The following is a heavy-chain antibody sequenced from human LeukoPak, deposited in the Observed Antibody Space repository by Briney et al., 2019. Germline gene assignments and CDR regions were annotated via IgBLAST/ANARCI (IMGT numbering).Heavy chain of an antibody. CDR1: GGSISSSSYY. V-gene: IGHV4-39*07. J-gene: IGHJ3*02. Sequence: SETLSLTCTVSGGSISSSSYYWGWIRQPPGKGLEWIGSIYYSGSTYYNPSLKSRVTISVDTSKNQFSLKVSSVTAADTAVYYCARSYCTNGVCYPGDAFDIWGQGTMVTVSS. CDR2: IYYSGST. D-gene: IGHD2-8*01. CDR3: ARSYCTNGVCYPGDAFDI.